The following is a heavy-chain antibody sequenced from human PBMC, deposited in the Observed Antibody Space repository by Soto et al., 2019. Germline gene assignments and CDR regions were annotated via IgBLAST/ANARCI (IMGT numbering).Heavy chain of an antibody. CDR2: IIPIFPTT. Sequence: QVQLVQSGAEVKKPGSSVTVSCKASGGTFGNSAISWVRQAPGQGLEWMGGIIPIFPTTDYAQKFQGRVTITADESTGTAYMELTSLRSEDTAVYYCARDKDRQPLGGNSYYGIDVWGQGTTFTVSS. CDR1: GGTFGNSA. V-gene: IGHV1-69*12. D-gene: IGHD3-3*02. J-gene: IGHJ6*02. CDR3: ARDKDRQPLGGNSYYGIDV.